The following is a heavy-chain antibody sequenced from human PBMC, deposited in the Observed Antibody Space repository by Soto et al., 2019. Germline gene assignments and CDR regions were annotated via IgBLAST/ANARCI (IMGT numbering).Heavy chain of an antibody. J-gene: IGHJ4*02. V-gene: IGHV4-30-2*01. CDR2: IYHSGST. CDR3: AREVRPLDYFDY. Sequence: SETLSLTCTVSGGSISSGGYSWNWIRQPPGKGLEWIGYIYHSGSTLYNPSLKSRVTISVDKSKNQFSLKLTSVTVADTAVYYCAREVRPLDYFDYWGQGTLVTVSS. CDR1: GGSISSGGYS.